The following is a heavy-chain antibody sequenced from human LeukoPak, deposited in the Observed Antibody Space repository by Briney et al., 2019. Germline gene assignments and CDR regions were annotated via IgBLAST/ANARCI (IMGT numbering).Heavy chain of an antibody. CDR3: ARVGTYCSSTSCYNDLAY. J-gene: IGHJ4*02. D-gene: IGHD2-2*02. CDR1: GGTFSSYA. Sequence: RGASVKVSCKASGGTFSSYAISWVRQAPGQRLEWMGGIIPIFGTANYAQKFQGRVTITTDESTSTAYMELSSLRSEDTAVYYCARVGTYCSSTSCYNDLAYWGQGTLVTVSS. V-gene: IGHV1-69*05. CDR2: IIPIFGTA.